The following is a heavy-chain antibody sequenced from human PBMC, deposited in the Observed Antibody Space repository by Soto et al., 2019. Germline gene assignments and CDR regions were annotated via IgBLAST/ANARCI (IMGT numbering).Heavy chain of an antibody. J-gene: IGHJ6*03. CDR2: ISGSGGST. D-gene: IGHD2-8*01. CDR1: GFTFSSYA. CDR3: AKDGDCTNGVCYAGSYYYYYYMDV. Sequence: PGGSLRLSCAASGFTFSSYAMSWVRQAPGKGLEWVSAISGSGGSTYYADSVKGRFTISRDNSKNTLYLQMNSLRAEDTAVYYCAKDGDCTNGVCYAGSYYYYYYMDVWGKGTTVTVS. V-gene: IGHV3-23*01.